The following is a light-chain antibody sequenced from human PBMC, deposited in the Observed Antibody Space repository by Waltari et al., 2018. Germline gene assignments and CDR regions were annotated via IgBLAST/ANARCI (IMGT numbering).Light chain of an antibody. Sequence: DIQMTQSPSSVSLSVGDRVTIPCRASQGIGTWLAWYQQKPGKAPKFLLYAASSGQTGVPSRFSGRGSGTDFTLTISSLQPEDSATYDCQQANSFPITFGQGTRLEIK. J-gene: IGKJ5*01. CDR3: QQANSFPIT. CDR2: AAS. CDR1: QGIGTW. V-gene: IGKV1-12*01.